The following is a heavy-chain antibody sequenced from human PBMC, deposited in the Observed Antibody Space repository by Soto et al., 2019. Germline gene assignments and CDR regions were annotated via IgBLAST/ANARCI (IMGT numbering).Heavy chain of an antibody. V-gene: IGHV3-33*01. J-gene: IGHJ6*02. CDR1: GFTFSSYG. CDR2: IWYDGSNK. CDR3: ARGRVAVADYYYYGMDV. Sequence: GGSLRLSCAASGFTFSSYGMHWVRQAPGKGLEWVAVIWYDGSNKYYADSVKGRFTISRDNSKNTLYLQMNSLRAGDTAVYYCARGRVAVADYYYYGMDVWGQGTTVTVSS. D-gene: IGHD6-19*01.